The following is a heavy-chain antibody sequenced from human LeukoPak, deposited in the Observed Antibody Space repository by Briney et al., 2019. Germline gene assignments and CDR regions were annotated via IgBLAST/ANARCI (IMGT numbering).Heavy chain of an antibody. V-gene: IGHV4-34*01. Sequence: SETLSLTCAVYGGSFSGYYWSWIRQPPGKGLEWIGEINHSGSTNYNPSLKSRVTISVDTSKNQFSLKLSSVTAADTAVYYCARVSSSWPYNWFDPWGQGTLVTVSS. D-gene: IGHD6-13*01. CDR2: INHSGST. CDR1: GGSFSGYY. CDR3: ARVSSSWPYNWFDP. J-gene: IGHJ5*02.